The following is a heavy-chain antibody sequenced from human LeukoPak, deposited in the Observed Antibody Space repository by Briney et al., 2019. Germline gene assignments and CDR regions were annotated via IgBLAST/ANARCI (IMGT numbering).Heavy chain of an antibody. V-gene: IGHV3-48*03. CDR1: GFTFSSYE. Sequence: PGGSPRLSCAASGFTFSSYEMNWVRQAPGKGPEWVSYISSSGSTIYYADSVKGRFTISRDNAKNSLYLQMNSLRAEDTAVYYCARDSGGEGYYFDYWGQGTLVTVSS. J-gene: IGHJ4*02. CDR3: ARDSGGEGYYFDY. CDR2: ISSSGSTI. D-gene: IGHD2-15*01.